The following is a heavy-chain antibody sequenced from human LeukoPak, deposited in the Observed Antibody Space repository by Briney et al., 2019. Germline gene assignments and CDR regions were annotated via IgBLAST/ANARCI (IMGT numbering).Heavy chain of an antibody. CDR1: GFTFSSYS. J-gene: IGHJ4*02. Sequence: GGSLRLSCAASGFTFSSYSMNWVRQAPGKGLEWVSSIRSSSSYIYYADSVKGRFTISRDNAKNSLYLQMNSLRAEDTAVYYCARDLGVVTYYDFWSGYYTRPFDYWGQGTLVTVSS. V-gene: IGHV3-21*01. CDR3: ARDLGVVTYYDFWSGYYTRPFDY. D-gene: IGHD3-3*01. CDR2: IRSSSSYI.